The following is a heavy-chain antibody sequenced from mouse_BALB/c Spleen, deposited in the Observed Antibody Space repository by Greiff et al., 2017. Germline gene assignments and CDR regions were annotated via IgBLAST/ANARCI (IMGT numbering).Heavy chain of an antibody. CDR2: IDPANGNT. J-gene: IGHJ4*01. V-gene: IGHV14-3*02. CDR3: ASYGPQDY. Sequence: EVQLQQSGAELVKPGASVKLSCTASGFNITDTYMHWVKQRPEQGLEWIGRIDPANGNTKYDPKFQGKATITADTSSNTAYLQLSSLTSEDTAVYYGASYGPQDYWGEGTSVTVAS. CDR1: GFNITDTY. D-gene: IGHD1-1*02.